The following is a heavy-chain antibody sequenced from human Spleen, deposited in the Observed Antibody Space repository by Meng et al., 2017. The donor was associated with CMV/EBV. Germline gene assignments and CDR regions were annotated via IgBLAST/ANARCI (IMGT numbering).Heavy chain of an antibody. CDR3: SRKIGAGGYDDY. D-gene: IGHD5-12*01. CDR2: INPNNGDT. CDR1: GYTFTGHY. V-gene: IGHV1-2*02. Sequence: ASVKVSCKGSGYTFTGHYMHWVRQAPGHRLEWMGWINPNNGDTYSAQRFQGRLTMTSDTSISTAYMELRRLTSDDTAVYYCSRKIGAGGYDDYWGQGTLVTVSS. J-gene: IGHJ4*02.